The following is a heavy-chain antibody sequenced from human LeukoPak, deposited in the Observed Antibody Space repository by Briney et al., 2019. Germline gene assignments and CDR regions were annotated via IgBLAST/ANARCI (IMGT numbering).Heavy chain of an antibody. D-gene: IGHD3-9*01. CDR2: INPNSGGT. CDR1: GYTFTGYY. Sequence: GASVKASCKASGYTFTGYYMHWVRQAPGQGLEWMGWINPNSGGTNYAQKFQGRVTMTRDTSISTAYMELSRLRSDDTAVYYCAREILTGYNWFDPWGQGTLVTVSS. V-gene: IGHV1-2*02. CDR3: AREILTGYNWFDP. J-gene: IGHJ5*02.